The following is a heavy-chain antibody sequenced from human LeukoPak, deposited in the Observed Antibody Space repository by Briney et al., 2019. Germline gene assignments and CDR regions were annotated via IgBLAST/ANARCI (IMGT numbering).Heavy chain of an antibody. CDR3: ARGYYSSSRFDS. CDR1: GFTFSRYW. CDR2: VNSDGSTT. V-gene: IGHV3-74*01. Sequence: GGSLRLSCAASGFTFSRYWMHWVRQAPGKGLVWVSRVNSDGSTTNYADSVKGRFTISRDNAETTLYMRMNSLRPEDTAVYYCARGYYSSSRFDSWGQGTLVTVSS. J-gene: IGHJ4*02. D-gene: IGHD6-13*01.